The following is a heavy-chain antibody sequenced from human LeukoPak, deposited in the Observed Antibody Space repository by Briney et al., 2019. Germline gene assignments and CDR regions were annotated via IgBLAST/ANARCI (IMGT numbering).Heavy chain of an antibody. CDR3: ARVGRGYSGYSDY. CDR2: INHSGST. V-gene: IGHV4-34*01. J-gene: IGHJ4*02. Sequence: SETLSLTCTVSGGSISSYYWSWIRQPPGKGLEWIGEINHSGSTNYNPSLKSRVTISVDTSKNQFSLKLSSVTAADTAVYYCARVGRGYSGYSDYWGQGTLVTVSS. CDR1: GGSISSYY. D-gene: IGHD5-12*01.